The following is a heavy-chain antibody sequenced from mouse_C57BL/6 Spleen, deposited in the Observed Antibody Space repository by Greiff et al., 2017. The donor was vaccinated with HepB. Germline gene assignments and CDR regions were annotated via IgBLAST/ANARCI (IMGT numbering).Heavy chain of an antibody. CDR3: ARESGTKWYFDV. CDR1: GYTFTSYW. V-gene: IGHV1-55*01. D-gene: IGHD3-1*01. J-gene: IGHJ1*03. CDR2: IYPGSGST. Sequence: QVQLQQPGAELVKPGASVKMSCTASGYTFTSYWITWVKQRPGQGLEWIGDIYPGSGSTNYNAKFKSKATLTVDTSSSTAYMELSSLTSDDSAVYYCARESGTKWYFDVWGTGTTVTVSS.